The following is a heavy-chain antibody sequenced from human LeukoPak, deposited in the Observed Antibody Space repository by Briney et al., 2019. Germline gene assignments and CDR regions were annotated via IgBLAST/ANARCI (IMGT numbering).Heavy chain of an antibody. CDR2: IIPIFGTA. J-gene: IGHJ3*02. Sequence: GASVTVSCKASGGTFSSYAISWVRQAPGQGLEWMGGIIPIFGTANYAQKFQGRVTITTDESTSTAYMELSSLRSEDTAVYYCARRWYSSSSSGSAFDIWGQGTMVTVSS. V-gene: IGHV1-69*05. CDR1: GGTFSSYA. D-gene: IGHD6-6*01. CDR3: ARRWYSSSSSGSAFDI.